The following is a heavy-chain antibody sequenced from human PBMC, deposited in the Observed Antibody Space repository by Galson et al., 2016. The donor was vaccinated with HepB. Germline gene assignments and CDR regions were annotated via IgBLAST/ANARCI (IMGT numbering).Heavy chain of an antibody. J-gene: IGHJ6*04. D-gene: IGHD3-10*01. Sequence: QSGADVKKPGASVKVSCKASGYTFTNYGINWVRQAPGQGLEWMGWIGAYNGNTNYAQNLQGRVTMTTDTSTSTAYMELRSLRSDETALYYCAGGGTMVQGIHFYFGIDVWGKGTTVTVSS. CDR2: IGAYNGNT. V-gene: IGHV1-18*01. CDR1: GYTFTNYG. CDR3: AGGGTMVQGIHFYFGIDV.